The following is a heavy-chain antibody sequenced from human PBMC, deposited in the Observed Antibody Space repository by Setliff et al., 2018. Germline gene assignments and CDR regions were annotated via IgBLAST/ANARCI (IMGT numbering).Heavy chain of an antibody. CDR2: ISSNGRT. J-gene: IGHJ6*03. V-gene: IGHV4-4*07. CDR3: TRGRQNYYYTDV. Sequence: PSETLSLTCTVSGGSVTSYYWSWIRQAAGKGLEWVGRISSNGRTNYNPSLEGRVSMSVDTSKNQISLHLTSMTTADTALYYCTRGRQNYYYTDVWGKGTTVTVSS. CDR1: GGSVTSYY.